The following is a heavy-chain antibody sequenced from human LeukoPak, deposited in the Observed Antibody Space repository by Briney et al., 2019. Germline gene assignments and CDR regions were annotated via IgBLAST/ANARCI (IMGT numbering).Heavy chain of an antibody. J-gene: IGHJ4*02. V-gene: IGHV4-39*06. CDR2: IFYMGKT. CDR3: ARVFDS. CDR1: GGSFSSSDYY. Sequence: SETLSLTCTVSGGSFSSSDYYWGWIRQPPGKGPEWIGDIFYMGKTNYNPSLKSRVTISVDTSKNQFTLKLTSVTAADTAVYYCARVFDSWGQGTLVTVSS.